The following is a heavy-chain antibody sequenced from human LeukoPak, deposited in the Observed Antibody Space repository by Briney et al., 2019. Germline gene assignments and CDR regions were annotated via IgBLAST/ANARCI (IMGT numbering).Heavy chain of an antibody. V-gene: IGHV4-34*01. J-gene: IGHJ3*02. CDR2: INHSGST. D-gene: IGHD4-11*01. CDR1: GGSFSGYY. Sequence: SETLSLTCAVYGGSFSGYYWSWIRQPPGKGLEWIGEINHSGSTNYNPSLKSRVTISVDTSKNQFCLKLSSVTAADTAVYYCAIEGDYSGAFDIWGQGTMVTVSS. CDR3: AIEGDYSGAFDI.